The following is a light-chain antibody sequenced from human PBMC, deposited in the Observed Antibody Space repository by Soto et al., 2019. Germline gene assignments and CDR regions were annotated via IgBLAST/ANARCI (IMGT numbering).Light chain of an antibody. J-gene: IGKJ1*01. V-gene: IGKV3-15*01. CDR1: QSFSSN. CDR2: GAS. CDR3: QQYNNWPLT. Sequence: EIVMTQYPATLSVSPGERFTLSCMASQSFSSNLAWYQQKPGQAPRLLIYGASTRVTDIPARFSGSGSGTEFTLTISSLQSEDFAVYYCQQYNNWPLTFGQGTKVEIK.